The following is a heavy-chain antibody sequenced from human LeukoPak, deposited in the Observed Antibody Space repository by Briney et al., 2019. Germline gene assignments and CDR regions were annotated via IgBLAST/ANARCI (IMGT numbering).Heavy chain of an antibody. CDR3: ARSPLGRDGYNFPFYFDY. Sequence: GASVKVSCKASGYTFTSYGISWVRQAPGQGLEWMGWISAYNGNTNYAQKLQGRVTMTTDTSTSTAYMELSSLRSEDTAVYYCARSPLGRDGYNFPFYFDYWGQGTLVTVSS. J-gene: IGHJ4*02. CDR1: GYTFTSYG. CDR2: ISAYNGNT. D-gene: IGHD5-24*01. V-gene: IGHV1-18*01.